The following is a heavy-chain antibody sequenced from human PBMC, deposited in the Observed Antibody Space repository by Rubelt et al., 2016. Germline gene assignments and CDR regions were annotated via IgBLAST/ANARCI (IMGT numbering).Heavy chain of an antibody. Sequence: QAPGKGLEWVAVVRFDGTRTYYADSVRGRFTMSRDDSKNTLYLLMNSLRPEDTAVYYCAKDPTAGYSSGWYGDNWGQGTLVTVSS. D-gene: IGHD6-19*01. V-gene: IGHV3-30*02. CDR3: AKDPTAGYSSGWYGDN. J-gene: IGHJ4*02. CDR2: VRFDGTRT.